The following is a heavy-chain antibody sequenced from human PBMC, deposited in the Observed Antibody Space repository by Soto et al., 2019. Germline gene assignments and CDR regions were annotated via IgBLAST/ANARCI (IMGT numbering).Heavy chain of an antibody. CDR3: ARISGYDSYYYYYGMDV. V-gene: IGHV4-4*02. J-gene: IGHJ6*02. CDR1: GGSISSSNW. CDR2: IYHSGST. D-gene: IGHD5-12*01. Sequence: QVQLQESGPGLVKPSGTLSLTCAVSGGSISSSNWWSWVRQPPGKGLEWFGEIYHSGSTNYTPSRKSRVTISVDKSKNQFALKLSSVTAADTAVYYCARISGYDSYYYYYGMDVCGQGTTVTVSS.